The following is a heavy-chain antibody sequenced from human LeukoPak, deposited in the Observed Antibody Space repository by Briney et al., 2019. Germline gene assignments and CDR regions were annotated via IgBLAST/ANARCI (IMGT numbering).Heavy chain of an antibody. J-gene: IGHJ4*02. CDR2: IIPIFGTA. Sequence: GASVKVSCKASGGTFSSYAISWVRQAPGQGLEWMGGIIPIFGTANYAQKFQGRVTITADKSTSTAYMELSSLRSDDTAVYYCARARENDGYSYGYWGQGTLVTVSS. CDR3: ARARENDGYSYGY. CDR1: GGTFSSYA. V-gene: IGHV1-69*06. D-gene: IGHD5-18*01.